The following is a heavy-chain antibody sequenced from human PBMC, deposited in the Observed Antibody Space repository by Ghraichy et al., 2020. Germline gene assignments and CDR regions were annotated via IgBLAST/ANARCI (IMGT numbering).Heavy chain of an antibody. Sequence: SETLSLTCAVYGGSFSGYYWSWIRQPPGKGLEWIGEINHSGSTNYNPSLKSRVTISVDTSKNQFSLKLSSVTAADTAVYYCARGQSIRTETTVTSNWFNPWGQGTLVTVSS. V-gene: IGHV4-34*01. CDR1: GGSFSGYY. D-gene: IGHD4-17*01. CDR2: INHSGST. J-gene: IGHJ5*02. CDR3: ARGQSIRTETTVTSNWFNP.